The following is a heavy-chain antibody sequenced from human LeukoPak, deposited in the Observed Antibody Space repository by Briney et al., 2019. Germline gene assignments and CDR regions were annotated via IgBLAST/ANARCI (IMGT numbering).Heavy chain of an antibody. CDR2: ISAYNGNT. Sequence: ASVKVSCKASGYTFTSYGISWVRQAPGQGLEWMGWISAYNGNTNYAQKLQGRVTMTTDTSTGTAYMELRSLRSDDTAVYYCARGALGYCSGGSFLLPFDYWGQGTLVTVSS. CDR1: GYTFTSYG. J-gene: IGHJ4*02. V-gene: IGHV1-18*01. D-gene: IGHD2-15*01. CDR3: ARGALGYCSGGSFLLPFDY.